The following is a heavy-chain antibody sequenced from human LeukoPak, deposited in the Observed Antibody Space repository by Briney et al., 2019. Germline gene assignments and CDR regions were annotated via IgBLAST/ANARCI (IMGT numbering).Heavy chain of an antibody. CDR3: ARLYYDSRGYYWFDP. Sequence: PSETLSLTCTVSGGSISRTTCYWEWIRQPPGKGLEWIASIHYNGSTYSNPSLKSRITVSVDTSKNQFSLKLSSVTAADTVVYYCARLYYDSRGYYWFDPWGQGTLVTVSS. D-gene: IGHD3-22*01. CDR2: IHYNGST. V-gene: IGHV4-39*01. CDR1: GGSISRTTCY. J-gene: IGHJ5*02.